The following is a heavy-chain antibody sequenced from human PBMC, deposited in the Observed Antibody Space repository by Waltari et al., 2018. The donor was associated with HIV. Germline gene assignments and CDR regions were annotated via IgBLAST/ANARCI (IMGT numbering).Heavy chain of an antibody. D-gene: IGHD3-22*01. CDR2: VNDSGDT. V-gene: IGHV4-34*02. J-gene: IGHJ1*01. Sequence: VHLQQWAAGLPKTSETLSLTCAVYGGSFNGYYWTWIRQSPGRGLEWIGEVNDSGDTNYNSSLKSRATMSVNTFKNQFSLKLMSVTAADTATYYCARGDYCYYDSSGLDSWGQGTPVTVSS. CDR3: ARGDYCYYDSSGLDS. CDR1: GGSFNGYY.